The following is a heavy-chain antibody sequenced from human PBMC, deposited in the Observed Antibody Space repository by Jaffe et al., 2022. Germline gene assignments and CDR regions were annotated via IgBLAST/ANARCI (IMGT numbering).Heavy chain of an antibody. CDR3: ARHVDLPQNYDYIWGSYRMYYFDY. CDR2: IYYSGST. D-gene: IGHD3-16*02. V-gene: IGHV4-39*01. Sequence: QLQLQESGPGLVKPSETLSLTCTVSGGSISSSSYYWGWIRQPPGKGLEWIGSIYYSGSTYYNPSLKSRVTISVDTSKNQFSLKLSSVTAADTAVYYCARHVDLPQNYDYIWGSYRMYYFDYWGQGTLVTVSS. J-gene: IGHJ4*02. CDR1: GGSISSSSYY.